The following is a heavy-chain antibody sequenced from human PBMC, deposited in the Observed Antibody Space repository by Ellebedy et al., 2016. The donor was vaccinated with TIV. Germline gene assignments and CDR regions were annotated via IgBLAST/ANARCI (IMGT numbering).Heavy chain of an antibody. D-gene: IGHD3-10*01. J-gene: IGHJ4*02. CDR2: IKQDGSEK. CDR1: GFTFSTYW. Sequence: GESLKISCAASGFTFSTYWMNWVRQAPGKGLEWVAIIKQDGSEKYYVDSVKGRFTISRDNAKNSVYLQMNSLRAEDTAVYYCVGGTGFISDHWGQGTLVTVSP. V-gene: IGHV3-7*03. CDR3: VGGTGFISDH.